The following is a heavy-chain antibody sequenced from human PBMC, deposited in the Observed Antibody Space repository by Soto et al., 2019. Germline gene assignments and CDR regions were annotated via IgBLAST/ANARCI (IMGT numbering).Heavy chain of an antibody. CDR1: GGSFSGYY. V-gene: IGHV4-34*01. CDR3: ARGKYSSGWYSARGKTALANFDY. D-gene: IGHD6-19*01. J-gene: IGHJ4*02. CDR2: SNHSGST. Sequence: QVQLQQWGAGLLKPSETLSLTCAVYGGSFSGYYWSWIRQPPRKGLERIGDSNHSGSTNYNPSLKSRVTISVDTSKNQFTLKLSSVTAADTAVYYCARGKYSSGWYSARGKTALANFDYWGQGTLVTGSS.